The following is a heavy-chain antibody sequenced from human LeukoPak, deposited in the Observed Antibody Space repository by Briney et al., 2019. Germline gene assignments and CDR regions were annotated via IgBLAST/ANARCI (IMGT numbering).Heavy chain of an antibody. J-gene: IGHJ4*02. CDR2: ISGSGGST. Sequence: GGSLRLSCAASGFTFSSYAMSWVRQAPGKGLEWVSAISGSGGSTYYADSVKGRFTISRDNSKNTLYLQMNSLRAEDTAVYYCAKFLPTASSGYYRGGGPFDYWGQGTLVTVSS. D-gene: IGHD3-22*01. CDR3: AKFLPTASSGYYRGGGPFDY. CDR1: GFTFSSYA. V-gene: IGHV3-23*01.